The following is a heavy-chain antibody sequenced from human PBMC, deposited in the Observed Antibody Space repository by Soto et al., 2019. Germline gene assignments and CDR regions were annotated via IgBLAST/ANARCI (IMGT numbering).Heavy chain of an antibody. CDR3: ARGDYGDYNSYYYGMDV. CDR1: GGSFNNYA. D-gene: IGHD4-17*01. Sequence: GASVNVSCKASGGSFNNYAVNWVRQAPGQGLEWMGAIVPMSGTVNLAQKFQGRVTMTADEGTGTAYMELSSLRYEDTAVYSCARGDYGDYNSYYYGMDVWGQGTKVTVSS. V-gene: IGHV1-69*13. J-gene: IGHJ6*02. CDR2: IVPMSGTV.